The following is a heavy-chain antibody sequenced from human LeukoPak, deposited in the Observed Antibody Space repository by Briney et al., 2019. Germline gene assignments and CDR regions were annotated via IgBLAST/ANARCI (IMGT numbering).Heavy chain of an antibody. CDR3: ARFYDYVWGSYRSSMDV. CDR1: GYTFTSYG. D-gene: IGHD3-16*02. Sequence: ASVKVSCKASGYTFTSYGISWVRQAPGQGLEWMEWISAYNGNTNYAQKLQGRVTMTTDTSTSTAYMELRSLRSDDTAVYYCARFYDYVWGSYRSSMDVWGQGTTVTVSS. CDR2: ISAYNGNT. V-gene: IGHV1-18*01. J-gene: IGHJ6*02.